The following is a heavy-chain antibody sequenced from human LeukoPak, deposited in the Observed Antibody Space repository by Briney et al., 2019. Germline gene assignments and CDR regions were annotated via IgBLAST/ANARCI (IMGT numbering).Heavy chain of an antibody. Sequence: PSETLSLTCTVSGGSISNSSYYWGYIRQPPGKGLEWIGNIYYSGSTYYNPSLKSRVTISVDTSKNQFSLRLTSVTAADTAVYYCARVGCSGGSCYGSRGAFDIWGQGTMVTVSS. J-gene: IGHJ3*02. CDR2: IYYSGST. D-gene: IGHD2-15*01. CDR1: GGSISNSSYY. V-gene: IGHV4-39*07. CDR3: ARVGCSGGSCYGSRGAFDI.